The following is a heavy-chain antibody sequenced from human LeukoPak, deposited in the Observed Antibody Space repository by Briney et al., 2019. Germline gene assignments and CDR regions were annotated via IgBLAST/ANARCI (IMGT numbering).Heavy chain of an antibody. D-gene: IGHD6-19*01. V-gene: IGHV3-30*18. CDR2: ITYDGGNE. CDR1: GFSFKDYN. Sequence: GGSLRLSCAASGFSFKDYNMHWVRQAPGKGLEWVAVITYDGGNEYYIDSVKGRFTISRDNSKSTLYLQMNSLRTEDTAVYYCAKVRWDNSGWYYLDSWGQGTLVTVSS. J-gene: IGHJ4*02. CDR3: AKVRWDNSGWYYLDS.